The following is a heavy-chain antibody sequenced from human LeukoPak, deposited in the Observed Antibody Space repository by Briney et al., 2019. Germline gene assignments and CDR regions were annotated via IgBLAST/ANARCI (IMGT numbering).Heavy chain of an antibody. V-gene: IGHV5-51*01. CDR3: AKRYPYDSSGYFTAFDY. Sequence: GESLKISYKGSGYSFTNYWIAWVRHMPGKGLEWMGVIYPGDSDTRYSPSFQGQVTMSADKAISTAYLQWSSLKAADTAMYYCAKRYPYDSSGYFTAFDYWGQGTLVTVSS. J-gene: IGHJ4*02. CDR2: IYPGDSDT. D-gene: IGHD3-22*01. CDR1: GYSFTNYW.